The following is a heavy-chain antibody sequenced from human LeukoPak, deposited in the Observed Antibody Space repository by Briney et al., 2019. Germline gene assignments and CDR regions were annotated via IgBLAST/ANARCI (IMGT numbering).Heavy chain of an antibody. J-gene: IGHJ5*02. CDR3: ARQDYYYDSSGYYYSWYWFDP. V-gene: IGHV1-18*01. CDR1: GYTFTSYG. CDR2: ISAYNGNT. Sequence: ASVKVSCKASGYTFTSYGISWVRQAPGQGLEWMGWISAYNGNTNYAQKLQGRVTMTTDTSTSTACMELRSLRSDDTAVYYCARQDYYYDSSGYYYSWYWFDPWGQGTLVTVSS. D-gene: IGHD3-22*01.